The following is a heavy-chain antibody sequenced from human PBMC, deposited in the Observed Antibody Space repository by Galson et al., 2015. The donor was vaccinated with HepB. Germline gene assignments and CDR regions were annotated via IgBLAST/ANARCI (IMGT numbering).Heavy chain of an antibody. D-gene: IGHD2-2*01. Sequence: SLRLSCAASGFTLGDYAMSWVRQAPGKGLEWVGFIRSKAYGGTTEYAASVKGGFTISSDDSKSIAYLQMDSLKTEDKAVYYCTRGFSSARDNWFDPWGQGTLVTVSS. V-gene: IGHV3-49*04. CDR1: GFTLGDYA. J-gene: IGHJ5*02. CDR2: IRSKAYGGTT. CDR3: TRGFSSARDNWFDP.